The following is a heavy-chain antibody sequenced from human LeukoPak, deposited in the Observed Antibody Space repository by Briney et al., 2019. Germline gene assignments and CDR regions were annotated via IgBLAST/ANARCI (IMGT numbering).Heavy chain of an antibody. CDR3: VRGISSGWSYYYYYYMDV. J-gene: IGHJ6*03. CDR2: IRYDGGNK. CDR1: GFTFSSYG. Sequence: GGSLRLSCAASGFTFSSYGMHWVRQAPGKGLEWVAFIRYDGGNKYYADSVKGRFTISRDNSKNTLYLQMNSLRAEDTAVYYCVRGISSGWSYYYYYYMDVWGKGTTVTISS. V-gene: IGHV3-30*02. D-gene: IGHD6-19*01.